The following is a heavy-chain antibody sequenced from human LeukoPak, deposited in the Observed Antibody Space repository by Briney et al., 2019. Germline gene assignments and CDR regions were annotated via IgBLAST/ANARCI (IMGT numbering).Heavy chain of an antibody. CDR2: ISGSGGST. CDR3: AKGATYYYDSSGYRGPYYYYYMDV. CDR1: GFTFSSYA. Sequence: GGSLRLSCAASGFTFSSYAMSWVRQAPGKGLEWVSAISGSGGSTYYADSVKGRFTISRDNSKNTLYLQMNSLRAEDTAVYYCAKGATYYYDSSGYRGPYYYYYMDVWGKGTTVTISS. V-gene: IGHV3-23*01. D-gene: IGHD3-22*01. J-gene: IGHJ6*03.